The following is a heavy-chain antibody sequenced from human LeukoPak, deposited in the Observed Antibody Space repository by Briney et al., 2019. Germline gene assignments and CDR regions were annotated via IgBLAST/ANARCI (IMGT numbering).Heavy chain of an antibody. CDR1: GFSVSTSGVG. CDR3: AYRRYSTSSFGSFEV. J-gene: IGHJ3*01. Sequence: SGPTLVKPTQTLTLTCTLSGFSVSTSGVGVGWIRQPPGQALEWLALLYWNDEKPYSPSLKHRLSITQDTSKNQVVLTMTDMDPVDTATYFCAYRRYSTSSFGSFEVWGQGTLVTVSS. V-gene: IGHV2-5*01. D-gene: IGHD6-6*01. CDR2: LYWNDEK.